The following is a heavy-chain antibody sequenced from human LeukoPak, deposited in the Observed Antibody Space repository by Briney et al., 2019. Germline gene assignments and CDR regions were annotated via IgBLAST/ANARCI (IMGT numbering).Heavy chain of an antibody. CDR2: IYYSGST. V-gene: IGHV4-39*07. Sequence: SETLSLTCTVSGGSISSNNYYWGWIRQPPGKGLEWIGSIYYSGSTYYNPSLKSRVTISVDTSKNQFSLKLSSVTAADTAVYYCARFIAAAGYFDYWGQGTLVTVSS. CDR1: GGSISSNNYY. J-gene: IGHJ4*02. D-gene: IGHD6-13*01. CDR3: ARFIAAAGYFDY.